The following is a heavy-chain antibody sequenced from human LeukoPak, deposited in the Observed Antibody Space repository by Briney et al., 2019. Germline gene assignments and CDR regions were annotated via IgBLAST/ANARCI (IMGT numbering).Heavy chain of an antibody. CDR1: GGSFSGYY. Sequence: PSETLSLTCAVYGGSFSGYYWSWIRQPPGKGLEWIGEINHSGSTNYNPSLKSRVTISVDTSKNQFSLKLSSVTAADTAVYYCARGPRIMITFGGVIVDAEALDYWGQGTLVTVSS. CDR3: ARGPRIMITFGGVIVDAEALDY. J-gene: IGHJ4*02. V-gene: IGHV4-34*01. D-gene: IGHD3-16*02. CDR2: INHSGST.